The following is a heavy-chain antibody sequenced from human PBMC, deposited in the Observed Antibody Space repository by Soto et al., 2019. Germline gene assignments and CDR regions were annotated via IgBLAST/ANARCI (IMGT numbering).Heavy chain of an antibody. D-gene: IGHD3-3*01. J-gene: IGHJ3*02. CDR3: VKEEVYDFWSGPPGPAAPDT. CDR2: ISSNGGST. V-gene: IGHV3-64D*08. Sequence: PGGSLRLSCSASGFTFSSYAMHWVRQAPGKGLEYVSAISSNGGSTYYADSVKGRFTISRDNSKNTLYLQMSSLRAEDTAVYYCVKEEVYDFWSGPPGPAAPDTWGQGT. CDR1: GFTFSSYA.